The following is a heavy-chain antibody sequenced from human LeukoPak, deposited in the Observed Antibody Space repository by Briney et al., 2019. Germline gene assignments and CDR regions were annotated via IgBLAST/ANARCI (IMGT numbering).Heavy chain of an antibody. CDR3: AREGDAFDI. CDR2: IYYSGST. V-gene: IGHV4-59*12. J-gene: IGHJ3*02. Sequence: SETLSLTCTVSGASITSYHWSWIRQPPGKGLEWIGYIYYSGSTNYNPSLKSRVTISVDTSKNQFSLKLSSVTAADTAVYYCAREGDAFDIWGQGTMVTVSS. CDR1: GASITSYH.